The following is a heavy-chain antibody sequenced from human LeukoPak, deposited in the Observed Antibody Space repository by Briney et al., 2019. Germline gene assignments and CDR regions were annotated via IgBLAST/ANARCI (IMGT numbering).Heavy chain of an antibody. D-gene: IGHD2-15*01. CDR1: GGFFSGYY. CDR2: INHSGST. V-gene: IGHV4-34*01. Sequence: SETLSLTCAVYGGFFSGYYWSWIRQPPGKGLEWIGEINHSGSTNYNPSLKSRVTISVDTSKNQFSLKLSSVTAADTAVYYCARRSGGRFYYYGMDVWDKGTTVTVSS. CDR3: ARRSGGRFYYYGMDV. J-gene: IGHJ6*04.